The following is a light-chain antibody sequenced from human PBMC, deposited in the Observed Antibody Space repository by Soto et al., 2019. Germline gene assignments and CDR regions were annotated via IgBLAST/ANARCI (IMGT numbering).Light chain of an antibody. CDR3: QQYNNWPPIT. V-gene: IGKV3-15*01. J-gene: IGKJ5*01. Sequence: EIVLTQSPVTLSLSPGETATLSVRSSQSVSSKLAWYQQKPGQAPRLLIYGASTRATGIPARFSGSGSGTEFTLTISSLQSEDFAVYYCQQYNNWPPITFGQGTRLEIK. CDR1: QSVSSK. CDR2: GAS.